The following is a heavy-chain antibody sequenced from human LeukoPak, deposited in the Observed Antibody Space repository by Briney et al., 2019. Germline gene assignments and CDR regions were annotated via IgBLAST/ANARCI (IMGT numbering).Heavy chain of an antibody. Sequence: GRSLRLSCAASGFTFSSYAMHWVRQAPGKGLEWVAVISYDGSNKYYAGSVKGRFTISRDNSKNTLYLQMNSLRAEDTAVYYCARAPGVTYFDYWGQGTLVTVSS. J-gene: IGHJ4*02. D-gene: IGHD2-21*02. CDR3: ARAPGVTYFDY. CDR2: ISYDGSNK. CDR1: GFTFSSYA. V-gene: IGHV3-30*04.